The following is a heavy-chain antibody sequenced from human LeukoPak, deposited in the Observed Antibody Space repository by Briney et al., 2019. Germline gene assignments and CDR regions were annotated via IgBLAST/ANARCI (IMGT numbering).Heavy chain of an antibody. V-gene: IGHV1-18*01. Sequence: ASVKVSCKAPGYTFTSYGISWVRQAPGQGLEWMGWISAYNGNTNYAQKLQGRVTMTTDTSTSTAYMELRSLRSDDTAVYYCAVLRHYSNWFDPWGQGTLVTVSS. CDR2: ISAYNGNT. J-gene: IGHJ5*02. D-gene: IGHD4-11*01. CDR3: AVLRHYSNWFDP. CDR1: GYTFTSYG.